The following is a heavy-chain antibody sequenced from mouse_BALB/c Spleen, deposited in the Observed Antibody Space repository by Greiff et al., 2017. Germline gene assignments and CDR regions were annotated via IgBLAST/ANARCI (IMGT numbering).Heavy chain of an antibody. CDR2: IDPANGNT. CDR1: GFNIKDTY. Sequence: VQLQQSGAELVKPGASVKLSCTASGFNIKDTYMHWVKQRPEQGLEWIGRIDPANGNTKYDPTFQGKATITADKSSNTAYLQLSSLTSEDTAVYYCSYDYDAMDYWGQGTSVTVSS. V-gene: IGHV14-3*02. CDR3: SYDYDAMDY. J-gene: IGHJ4*01. D-gene: IGHD6-5*01.